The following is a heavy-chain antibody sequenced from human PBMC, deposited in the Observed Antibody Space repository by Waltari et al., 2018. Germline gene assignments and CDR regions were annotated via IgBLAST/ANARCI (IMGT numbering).Heavy chain of an antibody. CDR1: GYTFTSYD. CDR2: MNPNSGNT. J-gene: IGHJ4*02. V-gene: IGHV1-8*01. CDR3: ASSRYGSGSYYTRD. D-gene: IGHD3-10*01. Sequence: QVQLVQSGAEVKKPGASVKVSCKASGYTFTSYDINWVRQATGQGLEWMGWMNPNSGNTGYAQKFQGRVTRTRNTSISTAYMELSSLRSEDTAVYYCASSRYGSGSYYTRDWGQGTLVTVSS.